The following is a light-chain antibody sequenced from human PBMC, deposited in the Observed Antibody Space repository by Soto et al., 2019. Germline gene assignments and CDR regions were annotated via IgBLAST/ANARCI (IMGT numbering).Light chain of an antibody. J-gene: IGKJ1*01. CDR3: LQHNSYPWT. Sequence: DIQVTQSPPTLSASVGDRVTITCRASQTISTWMAWYQQEPGKAPKLLVYDASTLQSGVASRFSGSGSGTEFTLTISSLQPEDFATYYCLQHNSYPWTFGQGSKV. V-gene: IGKV1-5*01. CDR1: QTISTW. CDR2: DAS.